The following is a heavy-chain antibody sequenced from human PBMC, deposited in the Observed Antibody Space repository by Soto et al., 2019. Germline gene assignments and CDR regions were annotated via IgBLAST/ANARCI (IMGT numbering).Heavy chain of an antibody. CDR2: IVVGSGNT. CDR1: GFTFTSSA. CDR3: AADRADYDFWSGYYTFAY. J-gene: IGHJ4*02. Sequence: GTSVKVSCKASGFTFTSSAVQWVRQARGQRLEWIGWIVVGSGNTNYAQKFQERVTITRDMSTSTAYMELSSLRSEDTAVYYCAADRADYDFWSGYYTFAYWGQGTLVTVSS. V-gene: IGHV1-58*01. D-gene: IGHD3-3*01.